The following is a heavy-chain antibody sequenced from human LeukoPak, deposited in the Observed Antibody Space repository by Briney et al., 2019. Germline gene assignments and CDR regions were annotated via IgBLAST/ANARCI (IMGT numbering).Heavy chain of an antibody. V-gene: IGHV4-38-2*01. J-gene: IGHJ4*02. CDR1: GYSISSGYY. CDR2: IYHSGDT. CDR3: ARQGYCSGGTCYRYFDY. Sequence: SETLSLTCAVSGYSISSGYYWGWIRQPPGKGLEWIGSIYHSGDTYYNPSLKSRITISADTSKNQFSLKLNSVTAADTAVYYCARQGYCSGGTCYRYFDYWGQGTLVTVSS. D-gene: IGHD2-15*01.